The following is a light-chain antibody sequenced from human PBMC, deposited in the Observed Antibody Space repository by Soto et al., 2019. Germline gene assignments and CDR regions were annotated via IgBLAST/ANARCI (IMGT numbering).Light chain of an antibody. CDR1: SSNIGAGYD. CDR3: SSHAGSNNLV. Sequence: QSVLTQPPSVSGAPGQTITISCTGSSSNIGAGYDVHWYQQLPGRAPKLMIYDVTKRPSGVPDRFSGSKSGNTASLTVSGLQAEDEADYYCSSHAGSNNLVFGGGTKLTVL. CDR2: DVT. V-gene: IGLV1-40*01. J-gene: IGLJ2*01.